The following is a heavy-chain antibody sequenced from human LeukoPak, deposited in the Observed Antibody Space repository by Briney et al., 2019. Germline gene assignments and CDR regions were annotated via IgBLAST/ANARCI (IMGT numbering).Heavy chain of an antibody. D-gene: IGHD2-15*01. CDR2: IYHSGTT. V-gene: IGHV4-38-2*01. CDR1: GYSISSGYY. Sequence: SETLSLTCAVSGYSISSGYYWGWFRQPPGKGPEWIGCIYHSGTTYYNPSLKSRVTISVDTSKNQFSLMISSVTAADTAVYYCARQGGSYSPYYYYYMDVWGKGTTVTVPS. J-gene: IGHJ6*03. CDR3: ARQGGSYSPYYYYYMDV.